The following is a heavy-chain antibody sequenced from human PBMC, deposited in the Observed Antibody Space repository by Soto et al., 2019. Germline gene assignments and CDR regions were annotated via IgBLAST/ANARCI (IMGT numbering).Heavy chain of an antibody. J-gene: IGHJ4*02. CDR2: ISTYNGNT. CDR3: AREFASWWTFDY. V-gene: IGHV1-18*01. CDR1: GYTFTSYG. Sequence: ASVKVSCKASGYTFTSYGISWVRQAPGQGLEWMGWISTYNGNTNYAQKLQGRVTMTTDTSTSTAYMELRSLRSDDTAVYYCAREFASWWTFDYWGQGTLVTVSS. D-gene: IGHD2-15*01.